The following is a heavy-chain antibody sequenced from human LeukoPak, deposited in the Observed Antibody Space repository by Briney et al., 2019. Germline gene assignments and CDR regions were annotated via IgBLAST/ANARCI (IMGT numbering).Heavy chain of an antibody. CDR2: ISSSSSYI. Sequence: PGGSLSLTCAASGFTFSSYSMNWVRQAPGKGLEWVSSISSSSSYIYYADSVKGRFTISSDNTKNSLYLQMNSLRAEDTDVYYCARDLAVPGVTFDYWGQGTLVTVS. V-gene: IGHV3-21*01. CDR3: ARDLAVPGVTFDY. J-gene: IGHJ4*02. D-gene: IGHD5-18*01. CDR1: GFTFSSYS.